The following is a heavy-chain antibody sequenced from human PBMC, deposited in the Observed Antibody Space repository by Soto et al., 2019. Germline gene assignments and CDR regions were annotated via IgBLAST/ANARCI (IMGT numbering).Heavy chain of an antibody. CDR1: GYIFANYG. Sequence: QVQLVQSGAEVKKPGASVKVSCKDSGYIFANYGITWVRQAPGQGLEWMGWISGYNGNTKYAQNLQGRVTMTSDTSTTTAYMELRHLRSDDTAVYYCARDEVPADNWIDRWGQGTLVTVSS. J-gene: IGHJ5*02. V-gene: IGHV1-18*01. CDR3: ARDEVPADNWIDR. D-gene: IGHD2-2*01. CDR2: ISGYNGNT.